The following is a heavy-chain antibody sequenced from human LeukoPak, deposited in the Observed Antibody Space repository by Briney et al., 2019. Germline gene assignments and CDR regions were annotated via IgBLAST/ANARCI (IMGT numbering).Heavy chain of an antibody. D-gene: IGHD3-3*01. CDR3: VRGGYYAASDI. J-gene: IGHJ4*02. CDR1: GLTFSSHA. V-gene: IGHV3-64*02. CDR2: IVSNGGNT. Sequence: PGGSLRLSCAASGLTFSSHAMHWVRQAPGKGLEYVSAIVSNGGNTYYADSVRGRFTISRDNSKDTVYLQMGSLRPEDTAVYYCVRGGYYAASDIWGQGALVTVSS.